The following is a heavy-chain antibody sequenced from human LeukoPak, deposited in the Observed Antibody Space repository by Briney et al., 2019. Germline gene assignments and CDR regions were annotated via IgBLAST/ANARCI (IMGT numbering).Heavy chain of an antibody. CDR3: AKAWGSGWYLDY. CDR2: ISGSGGST. CDR1: GFTFSSYA. V-gene: IGHV3-23*01. Sequence: GGSLRLSCAASGFTFSSYAMRWVRQAPGKGLEWVSGISGSGGSTYYAASVKGRFTISRDNSKNTLYLQMNSLRADDTAVYYCAKAWGSGWYLDYWGQGTLVTVSS. J-gene: IGHJ4*02. D-gene: IGHD6-19*01.